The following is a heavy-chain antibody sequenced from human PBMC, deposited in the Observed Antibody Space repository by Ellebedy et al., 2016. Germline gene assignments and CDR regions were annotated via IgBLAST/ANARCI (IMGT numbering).Heavy chain of an antibody. J-gene: IGHJ4*02. D-gene: IGHD4-11*01. CDR2: IDRSSGIA. CDR1: GYSFTNYY. Sequence: ASVKVSCXASGYSFTNYYMHWVRQAPGQELEWMGIIDRSSGIAKYAQKFQGRITMTRDTSTSTVYLDLSSLTSEDTAIYYCARDGDSAYDYWGQGTLVTVSS. CDR3: ARDGDSAYDY. V-gene: IGHV1-46*01.